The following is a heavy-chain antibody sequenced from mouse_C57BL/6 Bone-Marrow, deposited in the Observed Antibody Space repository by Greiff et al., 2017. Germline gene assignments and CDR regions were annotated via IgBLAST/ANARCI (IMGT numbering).Heavy chain of an antibody. Sequence: VQLQQSGPELVKPGASVKISCKASGYTFTDYYMNWVKQSHGKSLEWIGDINPNNGGTSYNQKFKGKATLTVDKSSSTAYMELRSLTSEDSAVYYCALYSNYERWYFDVWGTGTTVTVSS. CDR1: GYTFTDYY. CDR2: INPNNGGT. CDR3: ALYSNYERWYFDV. J-gene: IGHJ1*03. V-gene: IGHV1-26*01. D-gene: IGHD2-5*01.